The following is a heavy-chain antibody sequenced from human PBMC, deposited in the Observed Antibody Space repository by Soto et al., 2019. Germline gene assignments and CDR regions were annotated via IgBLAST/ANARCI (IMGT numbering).Heavy chain of an antibody. V-gene: IGHV3-74*01. Sequence: EVQLVESGGGLVQPGGSLRLSCAASGFTFSSYWMHWVRQAPGKGLVWVSRINSDGSSTSYADSVKGRFTISRDNAKNTLYLHMNSLRAEDTAVYYCAIGHIVVVTAIGWFDPWGQGTLVTVSS. D-gene: IGHD2-21*02. CDR1: GFTFSSYW. CDR2: INSDGSST. CDR3: AIGHIVVVTAIGWFDP. J-gene: IGHJ5*02.